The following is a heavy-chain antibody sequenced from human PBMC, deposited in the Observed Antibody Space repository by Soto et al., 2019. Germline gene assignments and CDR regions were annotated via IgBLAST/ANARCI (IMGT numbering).Heavy chain of an antibody. Sequence: TLSLTCTFSDGSLRSGYYYWSWLRQPPGKGLEWIGYIYYSGSTYYNPSLKSRVTISVDTSKNQFSLKLSSVTAADTAVYYCARDNILGILYGGMDVWGQGTTVTVS. V-gene: IGHV4-30-4*01. CDR1: DGSLRSGYYY. J-gene: IGHJ6*02. CDR2: IYYSGST. CDR3: ARDNILGILYGGMDV. D-gene: IGHD3-3*01.